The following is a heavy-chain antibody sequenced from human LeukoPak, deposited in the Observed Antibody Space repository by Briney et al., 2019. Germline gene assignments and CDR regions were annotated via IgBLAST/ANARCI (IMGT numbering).Heavy chain of an antibody. CDR1: GGNSNFFA. D-gene: IGHD3-3*01. J-gene: IGHJ4*02. Sequence: AAVKVSCKTSGGNSNFFAINWVRHAPGQGLEWMGVIKPMFGAGRIPTIATGDSAQKFQGRLSMNAEESSTTANMELSSLRSGDTAVYFCAREIFDSTSGVSQGFDYWGQGTLVTVSS. CDR3: AREIFDSTSGVSQGFDY. CDR2: IKPMFGAG. V-gene: IGHV1-69*13.